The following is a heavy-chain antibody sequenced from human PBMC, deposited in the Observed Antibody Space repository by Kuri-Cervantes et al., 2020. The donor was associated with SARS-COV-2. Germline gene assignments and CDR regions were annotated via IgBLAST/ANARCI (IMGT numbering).Heavy chain of an antibody. Sequence: GGSLRLSCAASGFTFSSYAMHWVRQAPGKGLEWVALISYDGTNKFYADSVKGRFIISRDNSRNTLYLQMNSLRAEDTAVFYCARPDCTINGVCFMDVWGQGTTVTVSS. CDR2: ISYDGTNK. CDR3: ARPDCTINGVCFMDV. V-gene: IGHV3-30-3*01. CDR1: GFTFSSYA. D-gene: IGHD2-8*01. J-gene: IGHJ6*02.